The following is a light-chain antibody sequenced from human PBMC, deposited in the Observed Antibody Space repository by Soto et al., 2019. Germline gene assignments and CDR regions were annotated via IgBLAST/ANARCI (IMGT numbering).Light chain of an antibody. CDR3: QHLNNWPSYT. V-gene: IGKV3-15*01. J-gene: IGKJ2*01. CDR1: QNVNSN. CDR2: GAS. Sequence: EIVMTQSPATLSVSPGERATLSCRASQNVNSNLAWYQQKPGQAPRHLIYGASTRDTGVPARFSGSGSGTEFTLTISSLQPEDFAIYYCQHLNNWPSYTFGQGTKLEIK.